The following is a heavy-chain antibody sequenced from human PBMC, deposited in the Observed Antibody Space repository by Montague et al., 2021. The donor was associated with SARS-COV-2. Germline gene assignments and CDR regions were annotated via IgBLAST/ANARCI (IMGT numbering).Heavy chain of an antibody. CDR1: GFSLNTPEVA. CDR3: AHRFAGFFDY. CDR2: XXGXXXK. Sequence: PALVKPTQTLTLTCTFSGFSLNTPEVAVGWIRQPPGKALEWLAXXXGXXXKRXGTSLQSRLTIPRDTSKSQVVLTMTNMDPVDTATYFCAHRFAGFFDYWGQGILVTVSS. J-gene: IGHJ4*02. V-gene: IGHV2-5*05.